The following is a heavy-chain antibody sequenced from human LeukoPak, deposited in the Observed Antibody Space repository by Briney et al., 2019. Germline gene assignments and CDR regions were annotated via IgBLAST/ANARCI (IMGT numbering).Heavy chain of an antibody. V-gene: IGHV3-23*01. D-gene: IGHD6-13*01. CDR3: AKSKDGNIAASFDP. CDR2: ISGSGGYT. CDR1: GFTFRSYA. J-gene: IGHJ5*02. Sequence: QSEGSLGLSCAASGFTFRSYAMSWVRQAPGKGLEWVTTISGSGGYTLYADSVKGRFTISRDNSKNTLYLQMNSLRAEDTAVYYCAKSKDGNIAASFDPWGQGTLVTVSS.